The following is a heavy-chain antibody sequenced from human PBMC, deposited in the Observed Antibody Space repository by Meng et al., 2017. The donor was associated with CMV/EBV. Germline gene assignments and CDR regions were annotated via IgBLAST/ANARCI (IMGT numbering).Heavy chain of an antibody. CDR2: ISSSGSTI. CDR1: GFTFSDYY. Sequence: GGSLRLSCAASGFTFSDYYMSWIRQVPGKGLEWVSYISSSGSTIYYADSVKGRFTISRDNAKNSLYLQMNSLRAEDTAVYYCARLRFYYGSGSYYKGIYFDYWGQGTLVTVSS. V-gene: IGHV3-11*04. CDR3: ARLRFYYGSGSYYKGIYFDY. J-gene: IGHJ4*02. D-gene: IGHD3-10*01.